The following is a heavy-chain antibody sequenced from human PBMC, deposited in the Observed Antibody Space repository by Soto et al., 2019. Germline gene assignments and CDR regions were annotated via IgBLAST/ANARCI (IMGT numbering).Heavy chain of an antibody. CDR3: ARADHNSVATTETGDAFDI. Sequence: QVQLVQSGPEVKKPGASVKVSCKASGYTFTSYGISWVRQAPGQGLEWMGWISANSGNTKYAQKFQGRVTMTTDTSTSTGFLELRSLTSVGTAVYYSARADHNSVATTETGDAFDIWRLGTIVTVSS. V-gene: IGHV1-18*01. J-gene: IGHJ3*02. CDR2: ISANSGNT. CDR1: GYTFTSYG. D-gene: IGHD1-1*01.